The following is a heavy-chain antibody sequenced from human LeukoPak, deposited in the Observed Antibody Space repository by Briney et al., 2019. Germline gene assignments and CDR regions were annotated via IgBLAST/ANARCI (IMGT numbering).Heavy chain of an antibody. CDR2: IYTSGST. Sequence: TSETLSLTCTVSGGSISSYYWSWIRQPAGKGLEWIGRIYTSGSTNYNPSLKSRVTMSVDTSTNQFSLKLSSVTAADTPAHYRARQDSSGYEVAVDIWGQGTMVSVFS. CDR1: GGSISSYY. CDR3: ARQDSSGYEVAVDI. D-gene: IGHD3-22*01. J-gene: IGHJ3*02. V-gene: IGHV4-4*07.